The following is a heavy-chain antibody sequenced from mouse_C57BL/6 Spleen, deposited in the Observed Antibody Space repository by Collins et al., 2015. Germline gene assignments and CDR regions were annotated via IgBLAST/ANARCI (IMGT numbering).Heavy chain of an antibody. CDR1: GYSFTGYY. D-gene: IGHD2-1*01. V-gene: IGHV1-42*01. Sequence: EVQLQQSGPELVKPGASVKISCKASGYSFTGYYMNWVKQSPEKSLEWIGEINPSTGGTTYNQKFKAKATLTVDKSSSTAYMQLKSLTSEDSAVYYCAFYGNYLYAMDYWGQGTSVTVSS. CDR3: AFYGNYLYAMDY. CDR2: INPSTGGT. J-gene: IGHJ4*01.